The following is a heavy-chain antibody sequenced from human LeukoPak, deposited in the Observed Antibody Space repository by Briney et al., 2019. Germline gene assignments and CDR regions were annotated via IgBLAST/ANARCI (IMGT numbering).Heavy chain of an antibody. Sequence: GASVKVSCKASGYTFTGYYMHWGRQAPGQGLEWMGWINPNSGGTTYAQKFQGRVTMTRDTSISTAYMELSRLRSDGTAVYYCARDKGLVSKPFYYWGQGTLVTVSS. V-gene: IGHV1-2*02. J-gene: IGHJ4*02. D-gene: IGHD6-19*01. CDR1: GYTFTGYY. CDR3: ARDKGLVSKPFYY. CDR2: INPNSGGT.